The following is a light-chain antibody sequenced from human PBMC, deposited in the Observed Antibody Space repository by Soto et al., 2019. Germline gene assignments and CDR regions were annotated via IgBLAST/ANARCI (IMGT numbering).Light chain of an antibody. Sequence: QPVLTQPRSVSGSPGQSVTISCTGTSSDVGDYNYVSWYQQRPGKAPKLIIYDVTKRPSGVPDRFSGSKSGNTASLTISGLQAEDEAEYYCCSYAGTYTYVFGTGTKLTVL. CDR3: CSYAGTYTYV. CDR2: DVT. V-gene: IGLV2-11*01. CDR1: SSDVGDYNY. J-gene: IGLJ1*01.